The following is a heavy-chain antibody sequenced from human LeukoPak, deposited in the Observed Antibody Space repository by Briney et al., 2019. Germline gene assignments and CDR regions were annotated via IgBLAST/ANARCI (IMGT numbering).Heavy chain of an antibody. J-gene: IGHJ3*02. CDR3: ARGINWPRAFDI. Sequence: ASVKVSCKASGYTFTSYDINWVRQATGQGLEWMGWMNPNSGNTGYAQKFQGRVTMTRNTSISTAYMELSSLRSEDTAVYYCARGINWPRAFDIWGQGTMVTVSS. V-gene: IGHV1-8*01. CDR2: MNPNSGNT. CDR1: GYTFTSYD. D-gene: IGHD1-1*01.